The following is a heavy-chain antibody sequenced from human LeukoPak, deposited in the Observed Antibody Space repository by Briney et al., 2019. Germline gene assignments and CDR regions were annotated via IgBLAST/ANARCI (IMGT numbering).Heavy chain of an antibody. CDR3: ARIFILSGFSSYFDH. CDR1: GNSISSGHY. V-gene: IGHV4-38-2*02. CDR2: IYLSGTT. D-gene: IGHD3-9*01. J-gene: IGHJ4*02. Sequence: SETLFLTCSVPGNSISSGHYWAWTRQTPGKGLEWHGGIYLSGTTYYNPSLKSRVTISVDTSKNQFSLKLSSVTAADTAVYFCARIFILSGFSSYFDHWGQGTLVTVSS.